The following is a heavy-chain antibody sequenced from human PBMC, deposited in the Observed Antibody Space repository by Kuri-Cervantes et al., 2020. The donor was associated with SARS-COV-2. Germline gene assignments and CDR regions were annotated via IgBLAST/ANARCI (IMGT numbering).Heavy chain of an antibody. CDR3: SRAGPGVSWDF. CDR2: IKNKDQGYTT. Sequence: GGSLRLSCAASGFTFSDHTMDWVRQAPGKGLEWVGRIKNKDQGYTTYYAASVKGRFTISRDDSKDSLYLQLNSLKNEDTALYCCSRAGPGVSWDFWGQGTLVTVSS. V-gene: IGHV3-72*01. D-gene: IGHD2-8*01. CDR1: GFTFSDHT. J-gene: IGHJ4*02.